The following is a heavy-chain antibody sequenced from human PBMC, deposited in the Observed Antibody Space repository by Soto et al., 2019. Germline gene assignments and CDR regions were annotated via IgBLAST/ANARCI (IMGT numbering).Heavy chain of an antibody. D-gene: IGHD5-18*01. Sequence: SVKVSCKASGDTFTSYAISWVRQAPGQGLEWMGGIIPIFGTTNYARKFQGRVIITADESTTTAYMELSSLRSEDTAMYYCARGVDTVMGPFDYWGQGTLVTVSS. V-gene: IGHV1-69*13. CDR3: ARGVDTVMGPFDY. J-gene: IGHJ4*02. CDR1: GDTFTSYA. CDR2: IIPIFGTT.